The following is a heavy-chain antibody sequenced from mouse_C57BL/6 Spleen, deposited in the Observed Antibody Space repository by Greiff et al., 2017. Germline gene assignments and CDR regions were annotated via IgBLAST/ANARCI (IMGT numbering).Heavy chain of an antibody. CDR1: GFTFSDYY. CDR3: ARDGNYFDY. CDR2: INYDGSST. Sequence: EVQLVESEGGLVQPGSSMKLSCTASGFTFSDYYMAWVRQVPEKGLEWVANINYDGSSTYYLDSLQSRFIISRENAKNILYLQMSSLKSEDTATYYCARDGNYFDYWGQGTTLTVSS. J-gene: IGHJ2*01. D-gene: IGHD1-1*02. V-gene: IGHV5-16*01.